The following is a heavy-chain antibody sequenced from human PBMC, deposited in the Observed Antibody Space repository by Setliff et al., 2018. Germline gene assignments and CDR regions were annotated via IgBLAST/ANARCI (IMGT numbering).Heavy chain of an antibody. CDR2: IDPDGIGK. CDR1: GFTFNQYW. CDR3: AKEMAEVLMTGLDF. D-gene: IGHD3-16*01. Sequence: GGSLRLSCAASGFTFNQYWMTWVRQAPGKGLEWVANIDPDGIGKYYIDSVRGRFTISRDNAKNSVFLQMNSLRADDTAVYYCAKEMAEVLMTGLDFWGQGALVTVSS. V-gene: IGHV3-7*01. J-gene: IGHJ4*02.